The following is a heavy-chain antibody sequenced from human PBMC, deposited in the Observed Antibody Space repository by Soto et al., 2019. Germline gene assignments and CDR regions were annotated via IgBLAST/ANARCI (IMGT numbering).Heavy chain of an antibody. J-gene: IGHJ6*02. CDR1: GGSISSSYW. CDR3: ARVSGSYYYGMDV. Sequence: QVQLQESGPGLVKPSGTLSLTCAVSGGSISSSYWWRWVRQPPGKGLEWIGEIYHSGSTNYNTSLKSRVTISVDKSKNQFSLKVTSVTAADTAVYYCARVSGSYYYGMDVWGQGTTVNVSS. V-gene: IGHV4-4*02. CDR2: IYHSGST.